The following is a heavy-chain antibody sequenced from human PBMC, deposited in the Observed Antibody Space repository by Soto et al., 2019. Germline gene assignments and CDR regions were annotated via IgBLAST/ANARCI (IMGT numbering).Heavy chain of an antibody. Sequence: GGSLRLSXAASGFTFSSYGMHWVRQAPGKGLEWVAVIWYDGSNKYYADSVKGRFTISRDNSKNTLYLQMNSLRAEDTAAYYCARGPRDWYYVYYYGMDVWGQGTTVTVSS. V-gene: IGHV3-33*01. J-gene: IGHJ6*02. D-gene: IGHD1-7*01. CDR2: IWYDGSNK. CDR1: GFTFSSYG. CDR3: ARGPRDWYYVYYYGMDV.